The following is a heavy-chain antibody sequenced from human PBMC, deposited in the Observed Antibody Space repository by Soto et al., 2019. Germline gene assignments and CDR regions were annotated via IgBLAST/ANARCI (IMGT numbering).Heavy chain of an antibody. D-gene: IGHD1-26*01. CDR3: AKDHSGSYPTSTFDY. CDR2: ISGSGGST. Sequence: GESLKISCAASGFTFSSYAMSWVRQAPGKGLEWVSAISGSGGSTYYADSVKGRFTISRDNSKNTLYLQMNSLRAEDTAVYYCAKDHSGSYPTSTFDYWGQGTLVTVSS. J-gene: IGHJ4*02. CDR1: GFTFSSYA. V-gene: IGHV3-23*01.